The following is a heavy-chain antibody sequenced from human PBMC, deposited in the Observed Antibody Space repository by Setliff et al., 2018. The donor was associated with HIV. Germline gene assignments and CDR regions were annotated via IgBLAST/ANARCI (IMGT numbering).Heavy chain of an antibody. CDR1: GGSISSGRYY. V-gene: IGHV4-61*09. CDR2: IYTGGSP. D-gene: IGHD2-21*02. J-gene: IGHJ3*02. CDR3: ARLLQGGNYAFDI. Sequence: PSETLSLTCTVSGGSISSGRYYWSWIRQPAGKGLEWIGHIYTGGSPNYNPSLMSRVTISIDTSKDQLPLKLRSVTAADTAMYYCARLLQGGNYAFDIWGQGTMGTVS.